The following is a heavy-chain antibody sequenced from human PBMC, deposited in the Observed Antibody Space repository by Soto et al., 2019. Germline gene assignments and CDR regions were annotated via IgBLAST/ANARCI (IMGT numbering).Heavy chain of an antibody. CDR3: ARERIDDYDILTGHINWFDP. D-gene: IGHD3-9*01. V-gene: IGHV1-69*04. J-gene: IGHJ5*02. CDR1: GGTFSSYT. Sequence: ASVKVSCKASGGTFSSYTISWVRQAPGQGLEWMGRIIPILGIANYAQKFQGRVTITADKSTSTAYMELSSLRSEDTAVYYCARERIDDYDILTGHINWFDPWGQGTLVTVSS. CDR2: IIPILGIA.